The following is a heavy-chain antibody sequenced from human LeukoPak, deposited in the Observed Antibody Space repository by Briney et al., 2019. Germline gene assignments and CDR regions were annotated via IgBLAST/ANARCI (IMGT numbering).Heavy chain of an antibody. Sequence: SETLSLTCTVSGGSISSGGYYWSWIRQHPGKGLEWIGYIYYSGSTHYNPSLKSRVTISVDTSKNQFSLKLSSVTAADTAVYYCAGGMYSGSYGAFDIWGQGTMVTVSS. V-gene: IGHV4-31*03. CDR2: IYYSGST. D-gene: IGHD1-26*01. J-gene: IGHJ3*02. CDR1: GGSISSGGYY. CDR3: AGGMYSGSYGAFDI.